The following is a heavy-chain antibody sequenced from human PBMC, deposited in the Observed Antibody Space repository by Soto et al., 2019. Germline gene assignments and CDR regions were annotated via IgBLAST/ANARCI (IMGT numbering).Heavy chain of an antibody. D-gene: IGHD3-9*01. CDR3: ARDKDWAFDY. V-gene: IGHV3-11*04. Sequence: GGSLRLSCAASGFTFSDHYMDWVRQAPGKGLEWVSYIFTTGTTIYYADSVKGRFTVSRDNAKNSLFLLLNSLRAEDTAVYYCARDKDWAFDYWGQGTLVTVS. CDR2: IFTTGTTI. J-gene: IGHJ4*02. CDR1: GFTFSDHY.